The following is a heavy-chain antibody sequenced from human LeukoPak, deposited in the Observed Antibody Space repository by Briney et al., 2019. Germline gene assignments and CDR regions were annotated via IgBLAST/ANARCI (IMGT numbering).Heavy chain of an antibody. CDR2: FDPEDGET. J-gene: IGHJ4*02. D-gene: IGHD2-21*02. V-gene: IGHV1-24*01. Sequence: ASVKVSCKASGGTFSSYAISWVRQAPGKGLEWMGGFDPEDGETIYAQKFQGRVTMTEDTSTDTAYMELSSLRSEDTAVYYCATDYIPGGGDCLYFWGQGTLVTVSS. CDR3: ATDYIPGGGDCLYF. CDR1: GGTFSSYA.